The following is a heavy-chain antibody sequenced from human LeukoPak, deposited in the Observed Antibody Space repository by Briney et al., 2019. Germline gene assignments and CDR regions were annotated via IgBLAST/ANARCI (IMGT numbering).Heavy chain of an antibody. Sequence: RASVKVSCKASGYTFTSYGISWVRQAPGKGLEWMGGFDPEDGETTYAQKFQGRVTMTEDTSTDTAYMELSSLRSEDTAVYYCATSAMIVVRPGLDAFDIWGQGTMVTVSS. CDR1: GYTFTSYG. D-gene: IGHD3-22*01. V-gene: IGHV1-24*01. CDR2: FDPEDGET. CDR3: ATSAMIVVRPGLDAFDI. J-gene: IGHJ3*02.